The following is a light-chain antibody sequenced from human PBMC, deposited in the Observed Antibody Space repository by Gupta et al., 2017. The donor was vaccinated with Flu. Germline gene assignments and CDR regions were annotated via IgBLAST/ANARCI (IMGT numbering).Light chain of an antibody. V-gene: IGLV2-14*01. CDR1: SSDVGGYDY. CDR2: EVS. J-gene: IGLJ2*01. CDR3: SSYTKTNNVVV. Sequence: QSALTQPASVSGSPGQSIAISCTGTSSDVGGYDYVSWYQQHPGKAPELMIFEVSRRPSGISDRFSGSKSGNTASLTISGPLAEDEGYYYCSSYTKTNNVVVFGGGTKLTVL.